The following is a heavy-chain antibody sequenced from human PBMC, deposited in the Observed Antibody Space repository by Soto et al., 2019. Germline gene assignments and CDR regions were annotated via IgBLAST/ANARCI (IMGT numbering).Heavy chain of an antibody. V-gene: IGHV5-51*01. D-gene: IGHD2-2*01. CDR1: GYSFTSYW. CDR2: IYPGDSDT. CDR3: ARSEVPAAMSGYYYYGMDV. J-gene: IGHJ6*02. Sequence: GESLKISCKVSGYSFTSYWIGWVRQMPGKGLEWMGIIYPGDSDTRYSPSFQGQVTISADKSISTAYLQWSSLKASDTAMYYCARSEVPAAMSGYYYYGMDVWGQGTTVTVSS.